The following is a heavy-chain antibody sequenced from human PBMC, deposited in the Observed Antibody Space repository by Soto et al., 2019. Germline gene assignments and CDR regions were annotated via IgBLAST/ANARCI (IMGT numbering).Heavy chain of an antibody. CDR1: GYTFTSYA. V-gene: IGHV1-3*01. D-gene: IGHD4-17*01. J-gene: IGHJ2*01. Sequence: GASVKGSCKASGYTFTSYAIHWVRPAPGQGLEWMGWINAGNGNTKYSQKFQGRVTITRDTSASTAYMELSSLRSEDTAVYYCARTRGDYAYWYFDLWGRGTLVTVSS. CDR2: INAGNGNT. CDR3: ARTRGDYAYWYFDL.